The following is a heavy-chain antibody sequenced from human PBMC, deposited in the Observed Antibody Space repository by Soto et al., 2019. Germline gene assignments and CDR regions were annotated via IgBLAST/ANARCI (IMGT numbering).Heavy chain of an antibody. CDR2: IKSKTDGGTT. V-gene: IGHV3-15*01. CDR3: TTDWIDSSGWRRAYDAFDI. CDR1: GFTFSNAW. Sequence: GGSLRLSCAASGFTFSNAWMSWVRQAPGKGLEWVGRIKSKTDGGTTDYAAPVKGRFTISRDDSKNTLYLQMNSLKTEDTAVYYCTTDWIDSSGWRRAYDAFDIWGQGTMVTVSS. J-gene: IGHJ3*02. D-gene: IGHD6-19*01.